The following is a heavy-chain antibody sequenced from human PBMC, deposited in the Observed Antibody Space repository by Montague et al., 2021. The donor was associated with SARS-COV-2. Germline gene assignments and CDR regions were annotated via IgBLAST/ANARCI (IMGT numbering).Heavy chain of an antibody. J-gene: IGHJ6*02. D-gene: IGHD3-22*01. CDR2: IFHSGRT. CDR1: GGSIDSFY. V-gene: IGHV4-59*01. Sequence: SETLSLTCTVSGGSIDSFYWSWIRQPPGKGLEWIGCIFHSGRTYXXPSLKSRVSMSVDTSKNQVSLRLSSLTAADTAVYYCARGGYYDNTGYYSDYYYNMDVWGQGTTVTVSS. CDR3: ARGGYYDNTGYYSDYYYNMDV.